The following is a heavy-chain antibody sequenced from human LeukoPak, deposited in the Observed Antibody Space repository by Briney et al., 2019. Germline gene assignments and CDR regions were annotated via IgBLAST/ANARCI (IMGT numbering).Heavy chain of an antibody. V-gene: IGHV4-34*01. J-gene: IGHJ5*02. CDR2: INHSGST. D-gene: IGHD1-26*01. Sequence: SETLSLTCAVYGGSFSGYYWSWIRQPPGKGLEWIGEINHSGSTNYNPSLKSRVTISVDTSKNQFSLKLSSVTAADTAVYYCAREVGATQGGWFDPWGQGTLVTVSS. CDR3: AREVGATQGGWFDP. CDR1: GGSFSGYY.